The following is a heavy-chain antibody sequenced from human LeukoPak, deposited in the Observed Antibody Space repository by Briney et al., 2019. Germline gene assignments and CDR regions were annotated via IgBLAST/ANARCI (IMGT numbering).Heavy chain of an antibody. V-gene: IGHV1-69*01. J-gene: IGHJ3*02. Sequence: SVKVSCKASGGTFSSYAISWVRQAPGQGLEWMGGIIPIFGTANYAQKFQGRVTITAGESTSTAYMELSSLRSEDTAVYYCATKKGIAARIYDAFDIWGQGTMVTVSS. CDR1: GGTFSSYA. CDR3: ATKKGIAARIYDAFDI. D-gene: IGHD6-6*01. CDR2: IIPIFGTA.